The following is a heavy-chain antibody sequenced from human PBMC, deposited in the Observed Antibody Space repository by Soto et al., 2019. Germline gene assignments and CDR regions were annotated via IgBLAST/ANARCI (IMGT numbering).Heavy chain of an antibody. D-gene: IGHD3-10*01. CDR3: ARRMVRGVDWATRGYFDL. Sequence: QLQLQESGPGLVKPSETLSLTCTVSGGSISSSSYYWGWIRQPPGKGLEWIGSIYYSGSTYYNPSLKSRVTISVDTAENQFSLKLSSVTAADTAVYYCARRMVRGVDWATRGYFDLWGRGTLVTVSS. J-gene: IGHJ2*01. V-gene: IGHV4-39*01. CDR2: IYYSGST. CDR1: GGSISSSSYY.